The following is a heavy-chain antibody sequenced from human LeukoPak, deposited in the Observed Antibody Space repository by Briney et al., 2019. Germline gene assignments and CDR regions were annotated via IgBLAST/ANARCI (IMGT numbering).Heavy chain of an antibody. Sequence: ASVKVSCKASGYTFTSYYMHWGRQAPGQGLEWMGIINPSGGSTSYAQKFQGRVTMTRDTSTSTVYMELSSLRSEDTAVYYCARDNTMVRGVIIPYYYYGMDVWGQGTTVTVSS. CDR3: ARDNTMVRGVIIPYYYYGMDV. V-gene: IGHV1-46*01. CDR2: INPSGGST. D-gene: IGHD3-10*01. CDR1: GYTFTSYY. J-gene: IGHJ6*02.